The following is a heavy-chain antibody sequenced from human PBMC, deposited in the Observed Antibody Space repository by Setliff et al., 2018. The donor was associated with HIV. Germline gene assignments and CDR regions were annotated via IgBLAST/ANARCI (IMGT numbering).Heavy chain of an antibody. CDR1: GGTFTNYA. V-gene: IGHV1-69*13. CDR2: NNPILGTT. D-gene: IGHD5-18*01. J-gene: IGHJ5*01. CDR3: ARGKWMQALWWFDS. Sequence: SVKVSCKASGGTFTNYAISWVRQAPGQGLEWMGGNNPILGTTNYAQKVQGRVKFSADESTGTAYMDLTRLRVDDTAIFSCARGKWMQALWWFDSWGQGTQVTVSS.